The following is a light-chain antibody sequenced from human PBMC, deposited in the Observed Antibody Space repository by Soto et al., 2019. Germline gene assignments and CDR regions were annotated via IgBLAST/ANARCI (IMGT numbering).Light chain of an antibody. CDR1: QSISSW. V-gene: IGKV1-5*01. Sequence: DIQMTQSPSALSASVGDRVTITCRASQSISSWLAWYQQKPGKVPRLLIFDGSSLESGVPSRFSGSGSGTEFTLTISSLQPDDFATYFCQQYNGYSPTFGQGTKVDIK. J-gene: IGKJ1*01. CDR2: DGS. CDR3: QQYNGYSPT.